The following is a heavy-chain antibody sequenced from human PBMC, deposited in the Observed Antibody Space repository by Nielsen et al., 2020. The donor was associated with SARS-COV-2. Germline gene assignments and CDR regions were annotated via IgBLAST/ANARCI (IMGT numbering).Heavy chain of an antibody. J-gene: IGHJ4*02. V-gene: IGHV1-8*01. D-gene: IGHD2-2*01. CDR2: MNPNSGNT. CDR1: GYTFTSYD. CDR3: ARDGLKVVVPAATYFDY. Sequence: ASVKVSCKASGYTFTSYDINWVRQATGQGLEWMGWMNPNSGNTGYAQKFQGRVTMTRDTSTSTVYMELSSLRSEDTAVYYCARDGLKVVVPAATYFDYWGQGTLVTVSS.